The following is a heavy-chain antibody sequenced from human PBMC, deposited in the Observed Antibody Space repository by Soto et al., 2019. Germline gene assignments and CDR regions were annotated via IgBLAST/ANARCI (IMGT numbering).Heavy chain of an antibody. J-gene: IGHJ5*02. V-gene: IGHV4-31*03. Sequence: SETLSLTCTVSGGSISSGGYYWSWIRQHPGKGLEWIGYIYYSGSTYYNLSLKSRVTISVDTSKNQFSLKLSSVTAADTAVYYCARGAYDFWSGAGGFDPWGQGTLVTVSS. CDR3: ARGAYDFWSGAGGFDP. CDR2: IYYSGST. D-gene: IGHD3-3*01. CDR1: GGSISSGGYY.